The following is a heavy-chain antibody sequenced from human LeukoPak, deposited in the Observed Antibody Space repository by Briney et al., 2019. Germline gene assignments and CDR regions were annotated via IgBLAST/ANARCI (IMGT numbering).Heavy chain of an antibody. V-gene: IGHV3-48*03. Sequence: PGGSLRLSCAASGFTFSSYEMNWVRQAPGKGLEWVSYISSSGSTIYYADSVKGRFTISRDNAKNSLYLQMNSLRAEDTAVYYCARDSSNTLPAAISCYYYGMDVWGQGTTVTVSS. J-gene: IGHJ6*02. CDR1: GFTFSSYE. D-gene: IGHD2-2*01. CDR3: ARDSSNTLPAAISCYYYGMDV. CDR2: ISSSGSTI.